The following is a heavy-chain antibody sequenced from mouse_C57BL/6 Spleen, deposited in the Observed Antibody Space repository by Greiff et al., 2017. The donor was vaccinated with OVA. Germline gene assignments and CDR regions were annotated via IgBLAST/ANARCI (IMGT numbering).Heavy chain of an antibody. CDR1: GYTFTSSW. V-gene: IGHV1-53*01. CDR3: ASVYDYDGGYAMDY. Sequence: QVQLQQPGPELVKPGASVKLSCKASGYTFTSSWMHWVKQRPGQGLEWIGNINPSNGGTNYNEKFKGKATLPVDKSSSTAYMQLSSLTSEDSAVYYCASVYDYDGGYAMDYWGQGTSVTVSS. D-gene: IGHD2-4*01. CDR2: INPSNGGT. J-gene: IGHJ4*01.